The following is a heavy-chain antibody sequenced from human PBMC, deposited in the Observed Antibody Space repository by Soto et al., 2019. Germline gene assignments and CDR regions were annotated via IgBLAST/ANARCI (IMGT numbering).Heavy chain of an antibody. CDR2: ISYSGST. J-gene: IGHJ4*02. Sequence: SETLSLTCTVSGGSISSGGYYWSWIRQHPGKGLEWIGYISYSGSTYHNPSLESRVTISVDTSKNQFSLKLSSVTAADTAVYYCARDALSRDSIWGQGTLVTVSS. D-gene: IGHD3-22*01. CDR3: ARDALSRDSI. V-gene: IGHV4-31*03. CDR1: GGSISSGGYY.